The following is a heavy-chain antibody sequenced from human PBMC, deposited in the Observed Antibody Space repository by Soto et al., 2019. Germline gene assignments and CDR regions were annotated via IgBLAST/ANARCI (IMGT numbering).Heavy chain of an antibody. D-gene: IGHD3-16*02. J-gene: IGHJ4*02. CDR3: TTDVVGPYLDYDYIWGSYRPDY. Sequence: GGSLRLSCAASGFTFSNAWMSWVRQAPGKGLEWVGRIKSKTDGGTTDYAAPVKGRFTISRDDSKNTLYLQMNSLKTEDTAVYYCTTDVVGPYLDYDYIWGSYRPDYWGQGTLVTVSS. CDR2: IKSKTDGGTT. V-gene: IGHV3-15*01. CDR1: GFTFSNAW.